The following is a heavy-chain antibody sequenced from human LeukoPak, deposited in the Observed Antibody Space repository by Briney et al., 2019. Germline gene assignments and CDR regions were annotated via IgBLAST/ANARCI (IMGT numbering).Heavy chain of an antibody. CDR3: ASLSFMDYYFDH. Sequence: SETLSLTCTVSGGSISGSTYYWGWIRQPPGKGLEWIGSIYYSGITHYNASLKSRVTISVDMSKNQFSLKLSSVTAADTAVYYCASLSFMDYYFDHWGQGTLVTVSS. D-gene: IGHD2-2*03. V-gene: IGHV4-39*07. J-gene: IGHJ4*02. CDR1: GGSISGSTYY. CDR2: IYYSGIT.